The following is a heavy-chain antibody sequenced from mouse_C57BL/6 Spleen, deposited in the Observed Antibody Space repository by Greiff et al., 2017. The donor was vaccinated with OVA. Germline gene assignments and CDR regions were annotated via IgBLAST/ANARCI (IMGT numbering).Heavy chain of an antibody. V-gene: IGHV1-72*01. CDR2: IDPNSGGT. CDR1: GYTFTSYW. J-gene: IGHJ3*01. D-gene: IGHD2-5*01. CDR3: ARGAYYSNYDY. Sequence: QVQLQQPGAELVKPGASVKLSCKASGYTFTSYWMHWVKQRPGRGLEWIGRIDPNSGGTKYNEKFKSKATLTVDKPSSTAYMPLSSLTSDDSAVYYCARGAYYSNYDYWGQGTLVTVSA.